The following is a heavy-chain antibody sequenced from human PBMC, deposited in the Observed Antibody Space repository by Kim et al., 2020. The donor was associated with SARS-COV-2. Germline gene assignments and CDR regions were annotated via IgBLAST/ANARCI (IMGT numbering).Heavy chain of an antibody. CDR2: DT. V-gene: IGHV3-13*01. D-gene: IGHD3-16*01. CDR3: ARAMGFGFDY. J-gene: IGHJ4*02. Sequence: DTYSPDYVKGRFTISRENAKNSLYLQMNSLRAGDTAVYYCARAMGFGFDYWGQGTLVTVSS.